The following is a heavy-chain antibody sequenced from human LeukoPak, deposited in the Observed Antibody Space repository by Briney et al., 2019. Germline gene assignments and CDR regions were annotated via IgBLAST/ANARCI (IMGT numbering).Heavy chain of an antibody. V-gene: IGHV5-51*01. CDR1: GSSFNNYW. CDR3: ARHLSSGSGNYHFDY. D-gene: IGHD3-10*01. Sequence: GESLKISCKGSGSSFNNYWIGWVRQMPGKGLEWMGIIYPGDSDTRYSPSFQGQVTISADKSISTAYLQWSSLKASDTAMYFCARHLSSGSGNYHFDYWAREPWSPSPQ. CDR2: IYPGDSDT. J-gene: IGHJ4*02.